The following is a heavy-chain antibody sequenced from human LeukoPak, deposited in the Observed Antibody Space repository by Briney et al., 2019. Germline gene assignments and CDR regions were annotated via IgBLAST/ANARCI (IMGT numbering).Heavy chain of an antibody. D-gene: IGHD4-11*01. J-gene: IGHJ6*02. Sequence: PSETLSLTCAVYGGSFSGYYWSWIRQPPGKGLEWIGEINHSGSTNYIPSLKSRVTISVDTSKNQFSLKLSSVTAADTAVYYCARGSIQYHYYYYGMDVWGQGTTVTVSS. CDR1: GGSFSGYY. V-gene: IGHV4-34*01. CDR3: ARGSIQYHYYYYGMDV. CDR2: INHSGST.